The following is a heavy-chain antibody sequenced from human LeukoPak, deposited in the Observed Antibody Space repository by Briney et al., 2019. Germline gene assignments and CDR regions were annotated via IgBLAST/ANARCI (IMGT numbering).Heavy chain of an antibody. CDR1: GGSFSSYY. D-gene: IGHD3-16*02. CDR3: AREISDDYVWGSYRYTEGFDY. V-gene: IGHV4-59*12. Sequence: PSETLSLTCTVSGGSFSSYYWSWIRQPPGKGLEWSGYIYYSGSTNYNPSLKSRVTISVDTSKNQFSLKLSSVTAADTAVYYCAREISDDYVWGSYRYTEGFDYWGQGTLVTVSS. CDR2: IYYSGST. J-gene: IGHJ4*02.